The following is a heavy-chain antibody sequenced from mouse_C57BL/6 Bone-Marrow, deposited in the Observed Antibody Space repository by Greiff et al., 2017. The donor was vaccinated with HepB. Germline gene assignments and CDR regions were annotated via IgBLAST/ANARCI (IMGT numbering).Heavy chain of an antibody. CDR2: ISSGGSYT. J-gene: IGHJ4*01. CDR3: ARHGFHYAMDY. Sequence: EVQGVESGGDLVKPGGSLKLSCAASGFTFSSYGMSWVRQTPDKRLEWVATISSGGSYTYYPDSVKGRFTISRDNAKNTLYLQMSSLKSEDTAMYYCARHGFHYAMDYWGQGTSVTVSS. D-gene: IGHD2-2*01. CDR1: GFTFSSYG. V-gene: IGHV5-6*01.